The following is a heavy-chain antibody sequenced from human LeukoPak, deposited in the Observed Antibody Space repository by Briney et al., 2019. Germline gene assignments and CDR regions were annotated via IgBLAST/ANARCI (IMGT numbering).Heavy chain of an antibody. CDR2: ISGSGGST. V-gene: IGHV3-23*01. Sequence: PGGSLRLSCAASGFTFSGYAMTWVRQAPGKGLEWVSTISGSGGSTYYADSVKGRFTISRDNSKNTLYLQMNSLRAEDTAVYYCAKDAGSMIDYFDFWGQGTLVTVSS. J-gene: IGHJ4*02. CDR1: GFTFSGYA. CDR3: AKDAGSMIDYFDF. D-gene: IGHD3-22*01.